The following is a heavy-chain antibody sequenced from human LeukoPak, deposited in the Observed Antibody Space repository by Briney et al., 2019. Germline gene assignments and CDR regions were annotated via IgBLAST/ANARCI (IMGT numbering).Heavy chain of an antibody. D-gene: IGHD3-3*01. CDR1: GYTFANYA. V-gene: IGHV7-4-1*02. CDR3: ARVRGVPFYGMDV. J-gene: IGHJ6*02. Sequence: VASVKVSCKASGYTFANYALNWMRQAPGQGLEWMGWISTNTRIPTYAQGFIGRFVFSWDTSVTTAYLQISSLKAEDTAVYYCARVRGVPFYGMDVWGQGTTVTVSS. CDR2: ISTNTRIP.